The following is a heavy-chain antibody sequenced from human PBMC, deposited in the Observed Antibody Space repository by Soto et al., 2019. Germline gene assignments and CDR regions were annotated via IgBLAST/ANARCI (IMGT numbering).Heavy chain of an antibody. V-gene: IGHV3-23*01. D-gene: IGHD2-2*02. CDR2: ITSNGDRT. Sequence: PGGSLRLSCAAFGFDFNKYAMTWVRQAPGKGLQWVSSITSNGDRTYYADSVKGRFTTSRDNTKNTLYLQMNSLRADDTAVFYCAKDSPSYTTSPFYFDSWGQGTLVTVSS. CDR3: AKDSPSYTTSPFYFDS. J-gene: IGHJ4*02. CDR1: GFDFNKYA.